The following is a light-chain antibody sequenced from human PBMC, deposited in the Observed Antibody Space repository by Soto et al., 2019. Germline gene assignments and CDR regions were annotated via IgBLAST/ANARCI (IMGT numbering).Light chain of an antibody. CDR3: KQYNSWPQT. Sequence: ETVLTPSPATLSVSPGERVTLSCRASETVSTNLAWYQQRPGQAPRLLIYDVSTGATGIPARFSGRRSGTEFTLTIRSMKSEDFGVYYCKQYNSWPQTVGQGNKGDIK. J-gene: IGKJ1*01. CDR2: DVS. V-gene: IGKV3-15*01. CDR1: ETVSTN.